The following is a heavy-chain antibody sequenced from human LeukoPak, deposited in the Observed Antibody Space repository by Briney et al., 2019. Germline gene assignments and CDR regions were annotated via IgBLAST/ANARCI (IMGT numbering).Heavy chain of an antibody. CDR3: ARGVLGSYRDYYFDY. D-gene: IGHD3-16*02. V-gene: IGHV4-4*07. CDR2: IYTIGTT. J-gene: IGHJ4*02. CDR1: GGSISSYY. Sequence: SETLSLTCTVSGGSISSYYWSWIRQPAGKGLEWIGRIYTIGTTNYNPSLKSRVTMSVDTSKNQFSLKLSSVTAADTAVYYCARGVLGSYRDYYFDYWGQGTLVTVSS.